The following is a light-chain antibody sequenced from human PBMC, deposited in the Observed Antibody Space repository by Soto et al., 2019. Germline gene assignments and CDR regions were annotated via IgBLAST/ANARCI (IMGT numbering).Light chain of an antibody. CDR3: QQYGTSPRT. J-gene: IGKJ1*01. V-gene: IGKV3-20*01. CDR2: GVS. Sequence: EIVLTQSPGTLSLSPGERATLSCRASQSVRSSYLAWYQQKLGQAPRLLIYGVSNRATGIPDRFSGSGSGTDFTLTISILESEDSAVYYCQQYGTSPRTFGQGTQVEIK. CDR1: QSVRSSY.